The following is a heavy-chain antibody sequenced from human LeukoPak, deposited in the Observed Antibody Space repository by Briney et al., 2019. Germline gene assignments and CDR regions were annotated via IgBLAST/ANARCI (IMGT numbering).Heavy chain of an antibody. V-gene: IGHV4-4*07. CDR1: GGSISSYY. CDR2: IYTTGNT. D-gene: IGHD6-19*01. Sequence: SETLSLTCTVSGGSISSYYWSWIRQPAGKGLECIGPIYTTGNTNYNPSLKSRVTMSVDTSKNQFSLKLNSVTAADTAVYYCATVASGWYPDYWGQGALVTVAS. CDR3: ATVASGWYPDY. J-gene: IGHJ4*02.